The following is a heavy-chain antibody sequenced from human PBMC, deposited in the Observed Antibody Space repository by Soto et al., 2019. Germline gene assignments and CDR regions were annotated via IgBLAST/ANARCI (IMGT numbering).Heavy chain of an antibody. Sequence: EVQLVESGGGLAQPGGSLRLSCAASGFTFSTYWMTWVRQAPGKGLEWVANIKQDGSEKHYVDSVKGRFSISRDNAKNSLYLQMNSLRAEDTAVYYCAREWSDQLEIDYWGQGILVTVSS. CDR3: AREWSDQLEIDY. CDR1: GFTFSTYW. J-gene: IGHJ4*02. D-gene: IGHD2-2*01. CDR2: IKQDGSEK. V-gene: IGHV3-7*01.